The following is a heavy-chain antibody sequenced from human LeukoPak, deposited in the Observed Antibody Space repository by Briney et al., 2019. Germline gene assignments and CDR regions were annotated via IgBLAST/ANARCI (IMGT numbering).Heavy chain of an antibody. Sequence: GGSLRLSCAASGFTFSTYAMTWVRQAPGKGLEWVSGISTSGNRTYYADSVKGRFTISRDNSKTTLYLQMNSLTAEDTAEYYCARSAVGTSCCTAVDYWGQGTLVTVSS. CDR3: ARSAVGTSCCTAVDY. J-gene: IGHJ4*02. D-gene: IGHD1-26*01. V-gene: IGHV3-23*01. CDR2: ISTSGNRT. CDR1: GFTFSTYA.